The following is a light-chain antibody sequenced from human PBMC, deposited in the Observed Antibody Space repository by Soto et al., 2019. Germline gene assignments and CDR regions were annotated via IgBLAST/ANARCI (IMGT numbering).Light chain of an antibody. V-gene: IGKV1-12*01. CDR1: QDIRSW. CDR3: QQANSFPLT. Sequence: DIQMTQSPSYVSASVGDRVSITCRASQDIRSWLAWYQQRPGKAPKLLIYAATILQSGVPSRFSGSGSGTTFTLTINNLQHEDFASYFCQQANSFPLTLGGGTKVDIK. J-gene: IGKJ4*01. CDR2: AAT.